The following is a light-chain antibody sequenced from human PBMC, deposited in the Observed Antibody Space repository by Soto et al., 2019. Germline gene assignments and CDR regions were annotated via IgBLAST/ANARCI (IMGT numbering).Light chain of an antibody. J-gene: IGLJ1*01. CDR2: DDS. CDR1: NIGSES. Sequence: SYERSQPASPSVAPGPTARITCGGNNIGSESVHWYQQRPGQAPVLVVYDDSDRPSGIPERFSGSNSANTATLTISRVEAGDEADYYCQVWYSSTDVYVFGSGTKVNVL. V-gene: IGLV3-21*02. CDR3: QVWYSSTDVYV.